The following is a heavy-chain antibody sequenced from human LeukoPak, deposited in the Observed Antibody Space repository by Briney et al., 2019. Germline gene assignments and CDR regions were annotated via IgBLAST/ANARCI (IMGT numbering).Heavy chain of an antibody. V-gene: IGHV3-33*01. CDR1: GFTFSTYG. CDR2: IWYDGSNK. Sequence: PGGSLRLSCAASGFTFSTYGMHWDRHAPGKGLEGVAVIWYDGSNKYYADSVKGRFTISRDNSKNTLYLQMKSLRAEDTAVYYCARYSDFWSGPIPMYYMDVWGKGTTATVSS. D-gene: IGHD3-3*01. J-gene: IGHJ6*03. CDR3: ARYSDFWSGPIPMYYMDV.